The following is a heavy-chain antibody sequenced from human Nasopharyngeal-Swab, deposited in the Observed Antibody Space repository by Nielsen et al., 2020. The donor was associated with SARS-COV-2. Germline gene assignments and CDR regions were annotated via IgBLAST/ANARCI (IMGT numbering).Heavy chain of an antibody. J-gene: IGHJ5*02. D-gene: IGHD6-13*01. V-gene: IGHV3-11*01. CDR2: ISDSGTTM. Sequence: GESLKISCVGSGFTFSDYYLSWIRQAPGKGLAWGSYISDSGTTMYADSVKGRFTISRDNARKSVYLQLNSLRAEDTAVYYCARGPSSSRFDPWGQGSLVTVSS. CDR3: ARGPSSSRFDP. CDR1: GFTFSDYY.